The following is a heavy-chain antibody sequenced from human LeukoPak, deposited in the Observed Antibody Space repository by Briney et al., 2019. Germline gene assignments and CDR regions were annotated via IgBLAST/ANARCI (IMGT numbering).Heavy chain of an antibody. CDR1: GGTFSIYA. V-gene: IGHV1-69*04. D-gene: IGHD3-10*01. CDR2: IIPIFGIA. J-gene: IGHJ5*02. CDR3: ARDSGYGSGSYYSSGFDP. Sequence: SVKVSCKASGGTFSIYAISWVRQAPGQGLEWMGRIIPIFGIANYAQKFQGRVTITADKSTSTAYMELSSLRSEDTAVYYCARDSGYGSGSYYSSGFDPWGQGTLVTVSS.